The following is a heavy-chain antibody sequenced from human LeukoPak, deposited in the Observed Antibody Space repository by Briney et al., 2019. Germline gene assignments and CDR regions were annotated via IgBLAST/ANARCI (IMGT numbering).Heavy chain of an antibody. CDR3: ARLATRITMVRGVTRNWFDP. J-gene: IGHJ5*02. CDR1: GGSIGSYY. CDR2: IYYSGST. Sequence: PSETLSLTCTVSGGSIGSYYWSWIRQPPGKGLEWFGYIYYSGSTNYNPSLKSRVTISVDTSKNQFSLKLSSVTAADTAVYYCARLATRITMVRGVTRNWFDPWGQGTLATVSS. V-gene: IGHV4-59*08. D-gene: IGHD3-10*01.